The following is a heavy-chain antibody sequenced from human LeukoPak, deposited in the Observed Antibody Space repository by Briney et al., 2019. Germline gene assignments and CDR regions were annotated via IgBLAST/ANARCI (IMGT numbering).Heavy chain of an antibody. J-gene: IGHJ4*02. Sequence: GGSLRLSCAASGFTFSNYIMHWVRQAPGKGLEWVAVISYDGSNKYYADSVKGRLTISRDNSKNTLYLQMNSLRAEDTAVYYCARDRGPYYDSSGTDYWGQGTLVTVSS. V-gene: IGHV3-30*04. CDR2: ISYDGSNK. CDR1: GFTFSNYI. CDR3: ARDRGPYYDSSGTDY. D-gene: IGHD3-22*01.